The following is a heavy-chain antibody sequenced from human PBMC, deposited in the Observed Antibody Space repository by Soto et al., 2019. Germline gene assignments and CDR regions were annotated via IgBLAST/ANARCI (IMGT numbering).Heavy chain of an antibody. V-gene: IGHV3-53*01. J-gene: IGHJ1*01. Sequence: EVQLVESGGGLIQPGGSLRLSCAASGFTVSSNYMSWVRQAPGKGLEWVSVIYSGGSTYYADSVKGRFTISRDNSKNTLXLXXXXXXXXXXAXYYCARDRVESGYPEYFQHWGQGTLVTVSS. D-gene: IGHD3-22*01. CDR2: IYSGGST. CDR3: ARDRVESGYPEYFQH. CDR1: GFTVSSNY.